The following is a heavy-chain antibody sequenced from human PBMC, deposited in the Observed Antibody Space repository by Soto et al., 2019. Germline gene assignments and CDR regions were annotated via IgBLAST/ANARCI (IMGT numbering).Heavy chain of an antibody. J-gene: IGHJ3*02. V-gene: IGHV3-23*01. CDR1: GFTFSSYA. CDR3: AKDPFSNTWYLDAFDI. CDR2: ISGGGGST. Sequence: EVQLLESGGGLVQPGGSLRLYCAASGFTFSSYAMSWVRQAPGKGLEWVSAISGGGGSTYYADSVKGRFTISRDNSKNTLYLQMNSLRAEDTAVYYCAKDPFSNTWYLDAFDIWGQGTLVTVSS. D-gene: IGHD6-13*01.